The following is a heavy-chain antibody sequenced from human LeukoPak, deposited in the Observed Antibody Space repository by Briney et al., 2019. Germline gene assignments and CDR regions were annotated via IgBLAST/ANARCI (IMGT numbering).Heavy chain of an antibody. CDR3: ARGARLMSYCSGGSCYSDWFDP. CDR2: INHSGST. J-gene: IGHJ5*02. Sequence: SETLSLTCAVYGGSFSGYYWSWIRQPPGKGLEWIGEINHSGSTNYNPSLKSRVTISVDTSKNQFSLKLSSVTAADTAVYYCARGARLMSYCSGGSCYSDWFDPWGQGTLVTVSS. D-gene: IGHD2-15*01. V-gene: IGHV4-34*01. CDR1: GGSFSGYY.